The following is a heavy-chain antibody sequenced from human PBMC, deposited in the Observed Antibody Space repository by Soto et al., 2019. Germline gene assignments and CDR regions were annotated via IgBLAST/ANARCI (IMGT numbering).Heavy chain of an antibody. CDR1: GDSFTIDSYY. D-gene: IGHD6-13*01. Sequence: QLQLQESGPGLVKPSEPLSLTCTVSGDSFTIDSYYWAWIRQPPGKGLEWLGTISHSGTTFHNPSLKSRLTMSVVTSKNQFSLNLSSVTAADTALYYCARHSDKYVSSWYGLGYWGQGTLVTVSS. CDR3: ARHSDKYVSSWYGLGY. V-gene: IGHV4-39*01. CDR2: ISHSGTT. J-gene: IGHJ4*02.